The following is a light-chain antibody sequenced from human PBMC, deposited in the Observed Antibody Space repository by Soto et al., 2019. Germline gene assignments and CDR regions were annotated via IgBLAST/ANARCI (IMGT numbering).Light chain of an antibody. CDR2: GTS. J-gene: IGKJ1*01. V-gene: IGKV3-20*01. CDR3: QQYVTTPRT. CDR1: QTVAYTS. Sequence: EIVLTQSPGILSLSPGARATLSCRASQTVAYTSLAWYQQRPGQAPRLLIYGTSTRATGTQDRFIGSGSGTAVTLTISRLEPEDFAVYYCQQYVTTPRTFGQGTKVE.